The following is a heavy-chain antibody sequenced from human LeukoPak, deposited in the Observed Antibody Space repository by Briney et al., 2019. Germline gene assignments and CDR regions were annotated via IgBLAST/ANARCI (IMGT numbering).Heavy chain of an antibody. CDR1: GFTFSSYA. CDR2: ISGSGGST. CDR3: AKDRWIQLWIRYYYYIDV. D-gene: IGHD5-18*01. Sequence: GGSLRLSCAASGFTFSSYAMSWVRQAPGKGLEWVSAISGSGGSTYYADSVKGRFTTSRDNSKNTLYPQMNSLRAEDTAVSYCAKDRWIQLWIRYYYYIDVWGKGTTVTVSS. J-gene: IGHJ6*03. V-gene: IGHV3-23*01.